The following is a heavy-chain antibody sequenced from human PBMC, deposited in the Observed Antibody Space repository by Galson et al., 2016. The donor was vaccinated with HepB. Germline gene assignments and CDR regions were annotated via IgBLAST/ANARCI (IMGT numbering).Heavy chain of an antibody. CDR3: ARSRASILATGNWFGP. D-gene: IGHD2-21*01. Sequence: PALVKPTQTLTLTCSFSGFSLSTNGLGVGWIRQPPGKALEWLALIYWDDNKRYSPSLKNRLAITKDTSKNQVVLTMSNMDPVDTGTYYCARSRASILATGNWFGPWGQGSLVTVSS. CDR2: IYWDDNK. V-gene: IGHV2-5*02. CDR1: GFSLSTNGLG. J-gene: IGHJ5*01.